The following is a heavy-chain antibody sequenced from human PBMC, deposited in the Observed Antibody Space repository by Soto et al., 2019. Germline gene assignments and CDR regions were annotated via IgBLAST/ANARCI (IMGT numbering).Heavy chain of an antibody. CDR1: GGSISSINNHLSNHY. J-gene: IGHJ6*02. V-gene: IGHV4-59*08. CDR2: ISNIGFT. CDR3: TTQGFGGLHGLVDV. Sequence: SETLSLTCTVSGGSISSINNHLSNHYCSWIRLSPGKGLEWIGYISNIGFTRYNPSLKSRVSISVDTSKNQFSLKLTSVTAADTAVYYCTTQGFGGLHGLVDVWGQGTTVPVSS. D-gene: IGHD3-10*01.